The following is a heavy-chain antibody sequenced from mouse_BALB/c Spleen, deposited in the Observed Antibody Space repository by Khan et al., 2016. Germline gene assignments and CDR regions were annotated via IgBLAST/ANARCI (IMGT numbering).Heavy chain of an antibody. V-gene: IGHV9-3*02. CDR1: GYSFTNYG. CDR2: IHTNTGEP. J-gene: IGHJ2*01. D-gene: IGHD1-1*01. CDR3: ANYGNSGYLDY. Sequence: QIQLVQSGPELKKPGETVKISCKASGYSFTNYGLNWVKQAPGQGLKWMGWIHTNTGEPPYAEEFKGRFAFSLEPSTTTAYLQINIRKNEDTATDFCANYGNSGYLDYWGKGTTLTGSS.